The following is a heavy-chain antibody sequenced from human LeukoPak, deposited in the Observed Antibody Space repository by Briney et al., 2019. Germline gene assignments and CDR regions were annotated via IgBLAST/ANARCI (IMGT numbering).Heavy chain of an antibody. CDR2: ISSSSSYI. Sequence: GRSLRLSCAASGFTFSSYGMHWVRQAPGKGLEWVSSISSSSSYIYYADSVKGRFTISRDNAKNSLYLQMNSLRAEDTAVYYCARGGSSTSCYDYWGQGTLVTVSS. D-gene: IGHD2-2*01. J-gene: IGHJ4*02. V-gene: IGHV3-21*01. CDR1: GFTFSSYG. CDR3: ARGGSSTSCYDY.